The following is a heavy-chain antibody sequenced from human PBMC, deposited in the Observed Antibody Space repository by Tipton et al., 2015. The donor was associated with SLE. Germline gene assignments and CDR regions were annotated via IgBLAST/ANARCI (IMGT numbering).Heavy chain of an antibody. V-gene: IGHV3-11*01. J-gene: IGHJ4*02. CDR1: GFRFSDYA. Sequence: QLVQSGGGVVQPGRSLRLSCAASGFRFSDYAMHWVRQAPGKGLEWVSYISSSGGTIYYADSVKGRFTISRDNAKNSLYLQMNSLRAEDTAVYYCARVGPRLEYWGQGTLVTVSS. CDR3: ARVGPRLEY. CDR2: ISSSGGTI.